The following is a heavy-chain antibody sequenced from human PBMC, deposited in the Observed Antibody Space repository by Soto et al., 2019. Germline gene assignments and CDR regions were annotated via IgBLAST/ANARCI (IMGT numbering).Heavy chain of an antibody. D-gene: IGHD4-17*01. V-gene: IGHV3-48*01. CDR3: ASRGEYDYGERS. CDR2: ISSSSTSI. CDR1: TFTFSTYS. Sequence: EVQLVDSGGGLVQPGGSLRLSCEASTFTFSTYSMNWVRQAPGKGLEWISYISSSSTSIYYADSVKGRITISRDNAKNPLWLQINRLRAEDTAVYYWASRGEYDYGERSWGQGTLVTVSS. J-gene: IGHJ4*02.